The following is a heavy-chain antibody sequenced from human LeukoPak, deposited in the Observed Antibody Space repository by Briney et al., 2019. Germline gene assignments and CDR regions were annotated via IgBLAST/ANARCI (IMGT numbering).Heavy chain of an antibody. Sequence: ASVKVSCKASGYTFTSYDINWVRQATGQGLEWMGWMNPNSGNTGYAQKFQGRVTMTRNTSISTAYMELNSLRSDDTAVYYCARAGSSSPKTSAYPWGQGTLVTVSS. D-gene: IGHD6-6*01. CDR1: GYTFTSYD. J-gene: IGHJ5*02. CDR3: ARAGSSSPKTSAYP. CDR2: MNPNSGNT. V-gene: IGHV1-8*01.